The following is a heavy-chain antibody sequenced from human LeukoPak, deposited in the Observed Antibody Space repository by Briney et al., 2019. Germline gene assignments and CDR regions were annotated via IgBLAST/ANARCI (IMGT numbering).Heavy chain of an antibody. D-gene: IGHD5-12*01. J-gene: IGHJ4*02. CDR2: INSNSGAT. V-gene: IGHV1-2*02. CDR3: ARDGSLGY. CDR1: GYTFTGYY. Sequence: ASVKVSCKASGYTFTGYYIHWVRQAPGQGLEWMGWINSNSGATNYAQKFQGRVTMTRDTSISTAYMELTGLGSDDTAVYYCARDGSLGYWGQGTLVTVSS.